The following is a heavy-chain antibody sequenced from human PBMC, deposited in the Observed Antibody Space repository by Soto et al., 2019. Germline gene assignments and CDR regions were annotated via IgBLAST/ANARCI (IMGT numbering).Heavy chain of an antibody. V-gene: IGHV4-34*01. CDR3: ARWGNNLDP. CDR2: INHSGST. Sequence: SETLSLTYAVYGGSFSDYYWSWIRQPPGKGLEWIGEINHSGSTNYNPSLKSRVTISVDTSKNQFSLRLNSVTAADTAVYYCARWGNNLDPWGQGTLVTVSS. CDR1: GGSFSDYY. D-gene: IGHD3-16*01. J-gene: IGHJ5*02.